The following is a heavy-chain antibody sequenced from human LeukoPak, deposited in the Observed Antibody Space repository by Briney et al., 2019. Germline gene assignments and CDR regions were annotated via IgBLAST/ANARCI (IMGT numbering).Heavy chain of an antibody. CDR1: GGSFSGYY. V-gene: IGHV4-34*01. J-gene: IGHJ4*02. CDR2: INHSGST. CDR3: TRTYSSSSIDY. Sequence: KTSETLSLTCAVYGGSFSGYYWSWIRQPPGKGLEWIGEINHSGSTNYNPSLKSRVTMSIDTSKNQFSLKLSSVTAADTAVYYCTRTYSSSSIDYWGQGALVTVSS. D-gene: IGHD6-6*01.